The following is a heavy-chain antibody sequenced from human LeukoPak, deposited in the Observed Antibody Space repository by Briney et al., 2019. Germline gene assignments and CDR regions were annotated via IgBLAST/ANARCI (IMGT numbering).Heavy chain of an antibody. D-gene: IGHD1-1*01. V-gene: IGHV1-69*13. Sequence: GASVKVSCKASGGTFSSYAISWVRQAPGQGLEWMGGIIPIFGTANYAQKFQGRVTITADESTSTAYMELSSLRSEDTAVYYCARDLQFGTTGRGWFDPWGQGTLVTVSS. CDR2: IIPIFGTA. J-gene: IGHJ5*02. CDR1: GGTFSSYA. CDR3: ARDLQFGTTGRGWFDP.